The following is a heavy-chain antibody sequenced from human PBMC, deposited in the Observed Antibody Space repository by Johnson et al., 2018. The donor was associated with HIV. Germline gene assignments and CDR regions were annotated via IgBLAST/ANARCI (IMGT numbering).Heavy chain of an antibody. CDR2: VSYDGSER. Sequence: VRLVESGGGLVQPGGSLRLSCAASGFTLSSYAMHWVRQAPGKGLEWVAVVSYDGSERYYADSVKGRFTISRDSSKNTLYLQMNSLRAGDTAVYYCARRADAFDIWGQGTMVTVSS. J-gene: IGHJ3*02. CDR3: ARRADAFDI. V-gene: IGHV3-30*04. CDR1: GFTLSSYA.